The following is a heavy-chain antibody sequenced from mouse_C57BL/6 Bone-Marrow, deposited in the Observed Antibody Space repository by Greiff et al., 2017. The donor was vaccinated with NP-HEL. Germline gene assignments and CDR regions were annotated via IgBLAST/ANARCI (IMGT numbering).Heavy chain of an antibody. Sequence: VQLQQSGPELVKPGASVKIPCKASGYTFTDYNMDWVKQSHGKSLEWIGDINPNNGGTIYNQKFKGKATLTVDKSSSTAYMELRSLTSEDTAVYYCAIRQLRLRTYAMDYWGKGTSVTVSS. D-gene: IGHD3-2*02. CDR2: INPNNGGT. J-gene: IGHJ4*01. CDR3: AIRQLRLRTYAMDY. V-gene: IGHV1-18*01. CDR1: GYTFTDYN.